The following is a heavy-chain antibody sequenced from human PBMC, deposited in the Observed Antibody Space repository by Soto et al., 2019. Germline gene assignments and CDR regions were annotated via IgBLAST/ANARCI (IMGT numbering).Heavy chain of an antibody. D-gene: IGHD3-3*01. J-gene: IGHJ5*02. CDR3: AKDGSHPDYDFWSGSIWFDP. V-gene: IGHV3-23*01. Sequence: GGSLRLSCAASGFTFSSYAMSWVRQAPGKGLEWVSAISGSGGSTYYADSVKGRFTISRDNSKNTLYLQMNSLRAEDTAVYYCAKDGSHPDYDFWSGSIWFDPWGQGTLVTVSS. CDR1: GFTFSSYA. CDR2: ISGSGGST.